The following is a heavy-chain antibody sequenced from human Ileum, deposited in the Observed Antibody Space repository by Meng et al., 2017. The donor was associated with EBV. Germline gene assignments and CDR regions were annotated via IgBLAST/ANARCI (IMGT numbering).Heavy chain of an antibody. CDR2: INSNWNT. Sequence: QLQLQESGPGLGQPSETVSLTCLVPGDSVSDTNYFWGWIRQPPWEGLEWIGSINSNWNTYYNPSITSRVTMSGDTSKNQFSLKLSSVTAADTAVYYCVRVRGDFDYWGQGTMVTVSS. CDR3: VRVRGDFDY. D-gene: IGHD3-10*01. J-gene: IGHJ4*02. CDR1: GDSVSDTNYF. V-gene: IGHV4-39*07.